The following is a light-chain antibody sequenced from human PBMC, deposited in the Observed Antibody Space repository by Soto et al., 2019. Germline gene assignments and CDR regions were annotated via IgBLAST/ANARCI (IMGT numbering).Light chain of an antibody. J-gene: IGLJ1*01. CDR1: SSDVGGYNF. CDR3: CSYASSTSYV. V-gene: IGLV2-14*01. Sequence: QSVLTQPASVSGSPGQSITISCTGTSSDVGGYNFVSWYQQYPGKAPKLMIHDVTSRPSGVSNRFPGSKSGTTASLTISGLQAEDEADYYCCSYASSTSYVFGTGTNVTVL. CDR2: DVT.